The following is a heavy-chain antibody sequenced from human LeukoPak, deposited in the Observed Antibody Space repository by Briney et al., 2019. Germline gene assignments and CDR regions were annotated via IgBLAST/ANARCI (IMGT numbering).Heavy chain of an antibody. J-gene: IGHJ4*02. CDR2: ISGNNDNP. D-gene: IGHD2-2*01. CDR1: GYTFSNFG. CDR3: ARDGTSTDDC. Sequence: SVSFSCKTSGYTFSNFGINWVRRAPGQGPEWMGWISGNNDNPNYGQKFQGRFTVTTDSSTSTAYMELRNLRFDDTAVYYCARDGTSTDDCWGQGNLVSVSS. V-gene: IGHV1-18*01.